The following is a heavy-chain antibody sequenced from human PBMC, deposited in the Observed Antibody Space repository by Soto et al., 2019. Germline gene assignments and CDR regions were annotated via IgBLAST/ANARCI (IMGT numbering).Heavy chain of an antibody. J-gene: IGHJ1*01. V-gene: IGHV3-23*01. CDR1: GFTFSSYA. CDR3: AKDQGIAARPSTEYFQH. CDR2: ISGSGGST. D-gene: IGHD6-6*01. Sequence: RGSLLLSCAASGFTFSSYAMSWVRQAPGKGLEWVSAISGSGGSTYYADSVKGRFTISRDNSKNTLYLQMKSLRAEDTAVYYCAKDQGIAARPSTEYFQHWGQGTMFTVSS.